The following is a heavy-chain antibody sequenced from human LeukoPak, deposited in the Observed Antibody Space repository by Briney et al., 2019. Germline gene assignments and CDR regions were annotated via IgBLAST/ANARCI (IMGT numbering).Heavy chain of an antibody. V-gene: IGHV3-7*03. J-gene: IGHJ6*02. CDR2: INHNGNVN. Sequence: HPGGSLRLSCAASGFTFSSYWMNWARQAPGKGLEWVASINHNGNVNYYVDSEKGRFTISRDNAKNSLYLQMSNLRAEDTAVYFCARGGGLDVWGQGATVTVSS. D-gene: IGHD3-16*01. CDR1: GFTFSSYW. CDR3: ARGGGLDV.